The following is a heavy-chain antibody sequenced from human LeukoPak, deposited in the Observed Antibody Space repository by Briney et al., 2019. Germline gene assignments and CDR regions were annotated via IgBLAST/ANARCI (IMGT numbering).Heavy chain of an antibody. V-gene: IGHV3-23*01. J-gene: IGHJ4*02. CDR2: ISGSGGST. D-gene: IGHD3-22*01. CDR1: GFTFSSYA. CDR3: AKGGYYYDSSGSFDY. Sequence: PGGSLRLSCAASGFTFSSYAMSWVRQAPGKGLEWVSAISGSGGSTYYADSVKGRFTISGDNSKNTLYLQMNSLRAEDTAVYYCAKGGYYYDSSGSFDYWGQGTLVTVSS.